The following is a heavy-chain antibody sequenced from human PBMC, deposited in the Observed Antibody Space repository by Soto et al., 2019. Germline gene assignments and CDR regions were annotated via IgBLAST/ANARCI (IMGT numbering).Heavy chain of an antibody. J-gene: IGHJ6*04. V-gene: IGHV3-13*01. D-gene: IGHD2-2*01. CDR1: GFTFSSYD. CDR2: IGTAGDT. Sequence: PGGSLRLSCAASGFTFSSYDMHWVRQATGKGLEWVSAIGTAGDTYYPGSVKGRFTISGENAKNSLYLQMNSLRAGDTAVYYCARGRHHQGMDVWGEGTTVTVSA. CDR3: ARGRHHQGMDV.